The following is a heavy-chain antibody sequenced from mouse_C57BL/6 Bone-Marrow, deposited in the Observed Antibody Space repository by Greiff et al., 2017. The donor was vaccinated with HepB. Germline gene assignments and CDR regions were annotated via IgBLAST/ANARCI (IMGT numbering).Heavy chain of an antibody. Sequence: VQLQQSGAELARPGASVKLSCKASGYTFTSYGISWVKQRTGKGLEWIGEIYPRSGNTYYNEKFKGKATLTADKSSSTAYMELRSLTSEDSAVYFCARSDYGSSYWDFDVWGTGTTVTVSS. V-gene: IGHV1-81*01. CDR1: GYTFTSYG. D-gene: IGHD1-1*01. J-gene: IGHJ1*03. CDR3: ARSDYGSSYWDFDV. CDR2: IYPRSGNT.